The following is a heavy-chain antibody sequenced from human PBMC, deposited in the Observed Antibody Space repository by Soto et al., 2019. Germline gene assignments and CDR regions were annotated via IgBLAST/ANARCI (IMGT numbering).Heavy chain of an antibody. CDR1: GFTVSTYG. CDR3: TGRVGWGY. J-gene: IGHJ4*02. CDR2: ISRDGGTK. V-gene: IGHV3-30*03. D-gene: IGHD1-26*01. Sequence: QVQLVESGGGVVQPGRSLRLSCAVSGFTVSTYGMHWVRQAPGKGLEWVAVISRDGGTKYYADSVKGRFTISRDNSRNKLFLEMNSLGGGDLAFYYGTGRVGWGYWGQGTLVTVSS.